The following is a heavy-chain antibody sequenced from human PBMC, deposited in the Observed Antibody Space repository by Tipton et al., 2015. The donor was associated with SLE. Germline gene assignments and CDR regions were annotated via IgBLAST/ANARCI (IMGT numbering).Heavy chain of an antibody. J-gene: IGHJ3*01. CDR2: EWLDMFSSGST. CDR3: AGSGKTDAYDV. Sequence: TLSLTCTVSGGSISSSSFYLAWIRQTPGKGLEWIGSEWLDMFSSGSTSYNPSLKSRVSISLDTSKNHLFLQLSSVTAADTAGYYCAGSGKTDAYDVWGQGTVVTVSS. V-gene: IGHV4-39*07. CDR1: GGSISSSSFY. D-gene: IGHD3-10*01.